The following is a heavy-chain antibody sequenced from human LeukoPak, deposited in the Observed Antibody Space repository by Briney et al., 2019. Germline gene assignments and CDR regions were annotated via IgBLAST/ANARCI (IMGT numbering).Heavy chain of an antibody. V-gene: IGHV3-66*01. CDR1: GYTVSSNY. CDR2: IYSGGST. D-gene: IGHD2-2*01. J-gene: IGHJ5*02. CDR3: ARDGLYCSSTSCRRGNWFDP. Sequence: GGSLRLSCAASGYTVSSNYMSWVRQAPGKGLEWVSVIYSGGSTYYADSVKGRFTISRDNSKNTLYLQMNSLRAEDTAVYYCARDGLYCSSTSCRRGNWFDPWGQGTLVTVSS.